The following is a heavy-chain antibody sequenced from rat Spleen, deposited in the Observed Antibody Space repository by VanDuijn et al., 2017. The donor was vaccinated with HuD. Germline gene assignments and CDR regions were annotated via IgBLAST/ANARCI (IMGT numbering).Heavy chain of an antibody. V-gene: IGHV1-43*01. CDR3: AKEIPGYPYVMDA. CDR2: INTGSGGT. J-gene: IGHJ4*01. CDR1: GYTFTNYY. D-gene: IGHD1-4*01. Sequence: QVQLQQSGAELAKPGSSVKISCKASGYTFTNYYMSWIKQTTGQGLEYIGYINTGSGGTNYNEKFKGKATLTVDKSSSTAFMQLSSLTPDDSAVYYCAKEIPGYPYVMDAWGQGASVTVSS.